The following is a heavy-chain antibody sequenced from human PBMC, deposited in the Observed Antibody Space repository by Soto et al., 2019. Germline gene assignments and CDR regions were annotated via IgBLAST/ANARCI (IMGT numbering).Heavy chain of an antibody. CDR1: VFTCSSYA. J-gene: IGHJ4*02. CDR2: ISYDGSNK. V-gene: IGHV3-30-3*01. Sequence: WWSLRLSCAASVFTCSSYAMHWFRQAPGKGLEWVAVISYDGSNKYYADSVKGRFTISRDNSKNTLYLQMNSLRAEDTAVYYCARDLGYYGSGSYYAFGYWGQGTLVTVSS. CDR3: ARDLGYYGSGSYYAFGY. D-gene: IGHD3-10*01.